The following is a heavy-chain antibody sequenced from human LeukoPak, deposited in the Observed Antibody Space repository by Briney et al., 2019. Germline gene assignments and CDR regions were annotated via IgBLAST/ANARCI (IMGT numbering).Heavy chain of an antibody. CDR1: GGSISSSSYY. V-gene: IGHV4-39*07. CDR3: ARAVAYSSSQHGEQYYFDY. J-gene: IGHJ4*02. CDR2: IYYSGST. Sequence: PSETLSLTCTVSGGSISSSSYYWGWIRQPPGKGLEWIGSIYYSGSTYYNPSLKSRVTISVDTSKNQFSLKLSSVTAADTAVYYCARAVAYSSSQHGEQYYFDYWGQGTLVTVSS. D-gene: IGHD6-13*01.